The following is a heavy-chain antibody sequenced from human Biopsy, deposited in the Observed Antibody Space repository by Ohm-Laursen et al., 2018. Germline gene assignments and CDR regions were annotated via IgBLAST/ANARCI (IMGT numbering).Heavy chain of an antibody. Sequence: ASVKVSCNASGDALLGYYLHWVRQAPGQGLEWMGSIYPNSGDTDFAQKFQGRVSMTRDTSVSTAYLELSSLRSDDTAIYYCARDLLEWSLPSWGQGTLVTVSS. J-gene: IGHJ4*02. CDR3: ARDLLEWSLPS. V-gene: IGHV1-2*02. CDR1: GDALLGYY. CDR2: IYPNSGDT. D-gene: IGHD3-3*01.